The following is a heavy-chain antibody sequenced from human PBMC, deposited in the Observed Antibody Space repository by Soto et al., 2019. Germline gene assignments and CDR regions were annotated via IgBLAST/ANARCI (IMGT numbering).Heavy chain of an antibody. Sequence: PGGSLRLSCAASGFTFSSYGMHWVRQAPGKGLEWVAVIWYDGSNKYYADSVKGRFTISRDNSKNTLYLQMNSLRAEDTAVYYCARSLGYCSSTSCSTPYYYYGMDVWGQGTTVTVSS. CDR1: GFTFSSYG. D-gene: IGHD2-2*01. CDR3: ARSLGYCSSTSCSTPYYYYGMDV. J-gene: IGHJ6*02. CDR2: IWYDGSNK. V-gene: IGHV3-33*01.